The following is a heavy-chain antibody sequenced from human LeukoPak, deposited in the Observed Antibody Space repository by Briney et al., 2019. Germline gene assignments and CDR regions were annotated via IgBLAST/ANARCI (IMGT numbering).Heavy chain of an antibody. D-gene: IGHD3-22*01. CDR1: GYTLTGYY. V-gene: IGHV1-2*02. Sequence: ASVKVSCKASGYTLTGYYMHWVRQAPGQGLEWMGWINPNSGGTNYAQKFQGRVTMTRDTSISTAYMELSRLRSDDTAVYYCARDYRIPIKYYYDSSGRPRRNWFDPWGQGTLVTVSS. CDR3: ARDYRIPIKYYYDSSGRPRRNWFDP. CDR2: INPNSGGT. J-gene: IGHJ5*02.